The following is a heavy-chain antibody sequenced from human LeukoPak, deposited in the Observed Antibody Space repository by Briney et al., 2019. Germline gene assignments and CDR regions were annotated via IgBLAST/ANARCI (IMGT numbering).Heavy chain of an antibody. Sequence: SSETLSLTCSVSGGSISSSSFYWGWIRQPPGKGLEWIGSIYHSGTTYYNPSLKGRVTISVDTSRNQFSLSVSSVTAADTAVYYCAKPTDNISRYGHYYYYMDVWGRGTTVTVSS. D-gene: IGHD6-13*01. CDR3: AKPTDNISRYGHYYYYMDV. CDR1: GGSISSSSFY. J-gene: IGHJ6*03. V-gene: IGHV4-39*01. CDR2: IYHSGTT.